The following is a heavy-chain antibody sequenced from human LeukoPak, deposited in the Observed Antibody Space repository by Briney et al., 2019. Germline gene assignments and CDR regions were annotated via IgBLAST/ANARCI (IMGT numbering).Heavy chain of an antibody. V-gene: IGHV3-48*02. D-gene: IGHD2-2*01. J-gene: IGHJ6*02. CDR1: GFTFSSYS. Sequence: GGSLRLSCEASGFTFSSYSMNWVRQAPGKGLEWVSYISSSSSTIYYAEYVKGRFTISRDNAKNSLYLEMNSLRDEDTAVYYCARDLQVVPASMDYYYGMDVWGQGTTVTVSS. CDR2: ISSSSSTI. CDR3: ARDLQVVPASMDYYYGMDV.